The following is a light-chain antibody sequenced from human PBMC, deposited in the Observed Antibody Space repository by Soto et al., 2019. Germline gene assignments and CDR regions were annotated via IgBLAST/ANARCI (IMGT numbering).Light chain of an antibody. CDR3: QSYDSSLSYV. J-gene: IGLJ1*01. CDR1: SSKIGAGYD. CDR2: GNS. Sequence: QSVLTQPPSVSGAPGQRVTISCTGSSSKIGAGYDVQWYQQLPGTAPKLLIYGNSNRPSGVPDRFSGSKSGTSASLAITGFQAEDEADYYCQSYDSSLSYVFGTATKLTVL. V-gene: IGLV1-40*01.